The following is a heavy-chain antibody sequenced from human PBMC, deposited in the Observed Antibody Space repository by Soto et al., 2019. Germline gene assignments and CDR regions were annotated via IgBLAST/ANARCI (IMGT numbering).Heavy chain of an antibody. Sequence: QVQVVESGGGVVQPGRSLRLSCAASGFTFSTYGMHWVRQAPGKGLEWVALVWSDGSKKYYADSVKSRFTISRDNSKDTLHLQMNSLRAEDTAVYYCVRVFDTYYFDLWGQGTLVTVST. J-gene: IGHJ4*02. CDR2: VWSDGSKK. D-gene: IGHD3-9*01. V-gene: IGHV3-33*01. CDR1: GFTFSTYG. CDR3: VRVFDTYYFDL.